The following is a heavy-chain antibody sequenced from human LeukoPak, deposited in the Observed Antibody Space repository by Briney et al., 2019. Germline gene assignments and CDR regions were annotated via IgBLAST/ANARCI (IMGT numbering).Heavy chain of an antibody. CDR3: ARGEMATTYYFDY. CDR2: IYYSGSS. CDR1: GDSISSGGFH. Sequence: PSETLSLTCTVSGDSISSGGFHWSWIRQHPGKGLEWIGYIYYSGSSYYNPSLESRVTISVDTSKNQFSLKLTSVTAAVTAVYYCARGEMATTYYFDYWGQGTLVTVSS. J-gene: IGHJ4*02. D-gene: IGHD5-24*01. V-gene: IGHV4-31*03.